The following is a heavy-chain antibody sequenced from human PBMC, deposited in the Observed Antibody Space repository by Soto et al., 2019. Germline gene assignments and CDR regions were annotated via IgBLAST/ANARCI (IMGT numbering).Heavy chain of an antibody. D-gene: IGHD6-13*01. CDR2: IIPIFGTA. J-gene: IGHJ4*02. CDR1: GGTFSSYA. CDR3: ARVLAAAWREAYYFDY. V-gene: IGHV1-69*01. Sequence: QVQLVQSGAEVKKPGSSVKVSCKASGGTFSSYAISWVRQAPGQGLEWMGGIIPIFGTANYAQKFQGRVTINGDESTSKGYMEVSSLRFEETGVYYCARVLAAAWREAYYFDYWGQGTLVTVSS.